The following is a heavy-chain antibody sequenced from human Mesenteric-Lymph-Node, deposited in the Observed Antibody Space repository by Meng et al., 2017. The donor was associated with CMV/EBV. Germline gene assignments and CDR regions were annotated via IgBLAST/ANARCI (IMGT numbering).Heavy chain of an antibody. Sequence: LYCAASGFTFRGHWMYWVRQAPGKGLVWVSRIKYDGSFASYADSVKGRFTSSRDNAKNTLYLQMNSLSAEDTAVYYCARDSHSVPDYWGQGTLVTVSS. CDR3: ARDSHSVPDY. V-gene: IGHV3-74*01. CDR2: IKYDGSFA. CDR1: GFTFRGHW. J-gene: IGHJ4*02. D-gene: IGHD5/OR15-5a*01.